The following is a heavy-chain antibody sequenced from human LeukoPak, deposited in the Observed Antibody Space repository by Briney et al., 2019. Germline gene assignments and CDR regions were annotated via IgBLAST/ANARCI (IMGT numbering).Heavy chain of an antibody. Sequence: SETLSLTCTVSGGSISSYYWSWIRQPPGKGLEWIGYIFYSGSTNYNPSLKSRVTISVDTSKNQFSLKLSSVTAADTAVYYCARATGIYDFWSGYYGHDAFDIWGQGTMVTVSS. CDR1: GGSISSYY. V-gene: IGHV4-59*12. J-gene: IGHJ3*02. D-gene: IGHD3-3*01. CDR3: ARATGIYDFWSGYYGHDAFDI. CDR2: IFYSGST.